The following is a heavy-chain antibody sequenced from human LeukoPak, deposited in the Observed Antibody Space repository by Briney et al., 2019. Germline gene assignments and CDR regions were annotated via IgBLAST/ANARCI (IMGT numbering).Heavy chain of an antibody. CDR2: INPNSGGT. CDR1: GYTFTGYY. Sequence: ASVKVSCKASGYTFTGYYMHWVRQAPGQGLEWMGWINPNSGGTSFAQKFQGRVTMTRDTSISTAYMELSRLRSDDTAVYYCARVGFCSGGLCPYYFDHWGQGTLVTVSS. CDR3: ARVGFCSGGLCPYYFDH. D-gene: IGHD2-15*01. J-gene: IGHJ4*02. V-gene: IGHV1-2*02.